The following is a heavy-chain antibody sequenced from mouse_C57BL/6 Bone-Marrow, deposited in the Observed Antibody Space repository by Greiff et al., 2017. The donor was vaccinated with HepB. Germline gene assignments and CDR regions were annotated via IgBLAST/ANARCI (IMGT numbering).Heavy chain of an antibody. CDR3: ASGGYPYYAMDY. V-gene: IGHV1-55*01. CDR1: GYTFTSYW. D-gene: IGHD1-1*02. Sequence: QVQLKQPGAELVKPGASVKMSCKASGYTFTSYWITWVKQRPGQGLEWIGDIYPGSGSTNYNEKFKSKATLTVDTSSSTAYMQLSSLTSEDSAVYYCASGGYPYYAMDYWGQGTSVTVSS. J-gene: IGHJ4*01. CDR2: IYPGSGST.